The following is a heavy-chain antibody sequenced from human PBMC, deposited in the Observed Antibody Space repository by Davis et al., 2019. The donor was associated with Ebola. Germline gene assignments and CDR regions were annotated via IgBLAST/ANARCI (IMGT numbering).Heavy chain of an antibody. CDR2: ISGSGDST. CDR3: AKDLGSAGWYFDY. V-gene: IGHV3-23*01. CDR1: GFTLSNDA. J-gene: IGHJ4*02. D-gene: IGHD6-19*01. Sequence: GESLKISCVASGFTLSNDAMSWVRQAPGKGLEWVSGISGSGDSTYYADSVRGRFTISRDNSKNTLYLQMNSLRAEDTAVYYCAKDLGSAGWYFDYWGQGTLVTVSS.